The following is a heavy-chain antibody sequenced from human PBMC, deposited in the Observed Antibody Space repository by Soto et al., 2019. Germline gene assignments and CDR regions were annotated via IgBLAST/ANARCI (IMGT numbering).Heavy chain of an antibody. CDR1: GFSLSTSGVG. Sequence: QITLKESGPTLVKHTQTLTLTCTFSGFSLSTSGVGVGWIREPPGKALELLALIYWDDDKRYSPSLNSRLTITNDTSKNQVVLTTTNMDPVATATHYCAHWRDFDYWGQGTLVTVSS. CDR3: AHWRDFDY. V-gene: IGHV2-5*02. J-gene: IGHJ4*02. CDR2: IYWDDDK.